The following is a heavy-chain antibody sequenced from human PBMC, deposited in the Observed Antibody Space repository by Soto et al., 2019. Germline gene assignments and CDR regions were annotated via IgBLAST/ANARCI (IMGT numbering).Heavy chain of an antibody. CDR2: ISYDGSNK. CDR3: AKDAHSSTWYYFDD. V-gene: IGHV3-30*18. Sequence: SLRLSCTASGFTFTTYGMHWVRQAPGKGLEWVALISYDGSNKYYADSVKGRFSISRDNSKNTLFLQMNSLESADTAVYYCAKDAHSSTWYYFDDWGQGTLVTVSS. CDR1: GFTFTTYG. J-gene: IGHJ4*02. D-gene: IGHD6-13*01.